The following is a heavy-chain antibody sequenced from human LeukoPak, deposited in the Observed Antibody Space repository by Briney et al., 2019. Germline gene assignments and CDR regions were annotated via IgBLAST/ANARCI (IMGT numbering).Heavy chain of an antibody. V-gene: IGHV1-69*05. CDR3: AREGGIAVAGCDY. Sequence: ASVKVSCKASGGTFSSYAISWVRQAPGQGLEWMGRIIPIFGTANYAQKFQGRVTITTDESTSTAYMELSSLRSEDTDVYYCAREGGIAVAGCDYWGREPWSPSPQ. D-gene: IGHD6-19*01. CDR2: IIPIFGTA. J-gene: IGHJ4*02. CDR1: GGTFSSYA.